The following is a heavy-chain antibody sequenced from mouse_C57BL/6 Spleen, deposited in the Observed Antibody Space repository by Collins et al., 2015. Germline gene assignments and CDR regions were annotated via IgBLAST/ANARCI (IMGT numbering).Heavy chain of an antibody. V-gene: IGHV5-9-1*02. CDR2: ISSGGDYI. CDR1: GFTFSSYA. D-gene: IGHD2-2*01. Sequence: AASGFTFSSYAMSWVRQTPEKRLEWVAYISSGGDYIYYADTVKGRFTISRDNARNTLYLQMSSLKSEDTAMYYCTRGKAYGYDDAMDYWGQGTSVTVSS. J-gene: IGHJ4*01. CDR3: TRGKAYGYDDAMDY.